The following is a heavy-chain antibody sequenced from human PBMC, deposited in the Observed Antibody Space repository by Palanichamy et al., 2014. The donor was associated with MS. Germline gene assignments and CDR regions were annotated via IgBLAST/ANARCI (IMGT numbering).Heavy chain of an antibody. CDR3: ARDVYSGSYYNSRFDP. J-gene: IGHJ5*02. D-gene: IGHD1-26*01. CDR2: INGGTSNT. Sequence: QVQLVRSGAEVKRPGASVKVSCKASGYTFINYAMQWVRQAPGQRLEWMGWINGGTSNTKYSQKFQDRITITRDTSATTVYMELSSLRSEDTAVYYCARDVYSGSYYNSRFDPWGQGTLVTVSS. V-gene: IGHV1-3*01. CDR1: GYTFINYA.